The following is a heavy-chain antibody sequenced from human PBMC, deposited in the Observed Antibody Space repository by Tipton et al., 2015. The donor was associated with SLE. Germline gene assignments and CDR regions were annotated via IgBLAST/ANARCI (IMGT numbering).Heavy chain of an antibody. V-gene: IGHV4-61*09. Sequence: TLSLTCTVSGGSISSTNYYWSWIRQPAGKGLEWIGHISTSGSTNCNPSLKSRVTISLDTSRNQFSLNLSSVTAADTAVYYCASEGAPGSNWFDPWGQGTLVTVSS. CDR3: ASEGAPGSNWFDP. D-gene: IGHD1-26*01. J-gene: IGHJ5*02. CDR2: ISTSGST. CDR1: GGSISSTNYY.